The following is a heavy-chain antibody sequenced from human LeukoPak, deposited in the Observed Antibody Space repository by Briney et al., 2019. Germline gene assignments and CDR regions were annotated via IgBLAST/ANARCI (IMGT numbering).Heavy chain of an antibody. CDR2: IQQDGDEQ. CDR3: ARDKVVGATYFDY. CDR1: GFSFSTHW. V-gene: IGHV3-7*01. Sequence: GGSLRVSCAASGFSFSTHWMSWVRQAPGKGLEWVANIQQDGDEQNYVDSVKGRFTISRDNAENSLYLQMNSLRAEDTALYYCARDKVVGATYFDYWGQGALVTVSS. D-gene: IGHD1-26*01. J-gene: IGHJ4*02.